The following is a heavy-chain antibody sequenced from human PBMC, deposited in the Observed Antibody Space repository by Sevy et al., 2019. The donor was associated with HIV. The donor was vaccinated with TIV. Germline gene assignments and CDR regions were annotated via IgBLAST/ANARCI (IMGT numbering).Heavy chain of an antibody. V-gene: IGHV3-23*01. D-gene: IGHD2-15*01. CDR3: AKDQGVVVATVMDV. Sequence: GGSLRLSCAASGFTFSSYAMSWVRQAPGKGLEWVSAISGSGGSTYYADSVKGRFTISRDNSKNTLYLQMNSLRAEDTAVYNCAKDQGVVVATVMDVWGQGTTVTVSS. CDR1: GFTFSSYA. CDR2: ISGSGGST. J-gene: IGHJ6*02.